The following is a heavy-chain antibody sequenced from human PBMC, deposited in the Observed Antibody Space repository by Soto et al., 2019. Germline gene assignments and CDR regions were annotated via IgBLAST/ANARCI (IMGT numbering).Heavy chain of an antibody. J-gene: IGHJ4*02. CDR1: GFTFSDYY. CDR3: ARGGNEQNDY. D-gene: IGHD1-1*01. V-gene: IGHV3-11*04. CDR2: ISSSGGGT. Sequence: SGFTFSDYYMSWIRQAPGKGLEWVSYISSSGGGTYYADSVKGRFTISRDNSKNTLYLQMNSLRAEDTAVYYCARGGNEQNDYWGQGTLVTVSS.